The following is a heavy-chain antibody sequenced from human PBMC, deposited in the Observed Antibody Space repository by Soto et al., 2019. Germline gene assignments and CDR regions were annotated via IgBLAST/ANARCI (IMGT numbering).Heavy chain of an antibody. CDR3: ARDQYDFRSGSYYYAMEV. Sequence: SETLSLTCTVSGGSVSSESHYWSWIRQTPGKGLEWIGYIYYTGSTNYNPSLKGRVTMSVDTSRDQVSLRLRSVTRADTAAYYCARDQYDFRSGSYYYAMEVWGQGTKVTVSS. J-gene: IGHJ6*02. V-gene: IGHV4-61*01. CDR1: GGSVSSESHY. D-gene: IGHD3-3*01. CDR2: IYYTGST.